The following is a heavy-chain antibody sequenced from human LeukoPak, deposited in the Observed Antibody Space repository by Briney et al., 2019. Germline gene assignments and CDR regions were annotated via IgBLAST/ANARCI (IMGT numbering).Heavy chain of an antibody. CDR1: GGSVSGSSYY. Sequence: PSETLSLTCTVSGGSVSGSSYYWTWIRQPPGKRLEYIGYIYYSGSTNYNPSFKSRVTMSVDASKNQFSLRLSSVTAADTAVYYCARDFPSGAAFDYWGQGTLVTVSS. CDR3: ARDFPSGAAFDY. CDR2: IYYSGST. V-gene: IGHV4-61*01. D-gene: IGHD3-10*01. J-gene: IGHJ4*02.